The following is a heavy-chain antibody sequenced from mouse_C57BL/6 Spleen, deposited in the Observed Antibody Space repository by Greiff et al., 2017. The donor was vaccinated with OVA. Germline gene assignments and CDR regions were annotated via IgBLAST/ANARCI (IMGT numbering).Heavy chain of an antibody. J-gene: IGHJ4*01. CDR2: IWSDGST. V-gene: IGHV2-6-1*01. D-gene: IGHD1-1*01. CDR3: ARQYGSSLYYAMDY. Sequence: VQVVESGPGLVAPSQSLSITCTVSGFSLTSYGVHWVRQPPGKGLEWLVVIWSDGSTTYNSALKSRLSISKDNSKSQVFLKMNSLQTDDTAMYYCARQYGSSLYYAMDYWGQGTSVTVSS. CDR1: GFSLTSYG.